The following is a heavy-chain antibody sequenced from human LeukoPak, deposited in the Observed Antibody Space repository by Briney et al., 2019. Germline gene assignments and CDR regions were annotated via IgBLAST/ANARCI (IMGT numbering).Heavy chain of an antibody. Sequence: PSETLSLTCTVSGGSISNYYWSWIRQPPGKGLECIGYISYTGSTNYNPSLKSRVTISVDPSKNQFSLKLNSVTAADTAVYYCARDGPWAFDIWGQGTMVTVSS. CDR2: ISYTGST. V-gene: IGHV4-59*01. CDR3: ARDGPWAFDI. J-gene: IGHJ3*02. CDR1: GGSISNYY.